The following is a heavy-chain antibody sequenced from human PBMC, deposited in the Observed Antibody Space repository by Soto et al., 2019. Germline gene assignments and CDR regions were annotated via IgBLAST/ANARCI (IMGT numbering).Heavy chain of an antibody. CDR2: ISSKGDSM. V-gene: IGHV3-64*01. CDR3: ARGFYYGSARYYFDY. Sequence: GGSLRLSCAASGFSFSTYVMHWVRQAPGKGLEYVSTISSKGDSMYHANSVKGRFTISRDNSKNTLYLQMGSLRAEDMAVYYCARGFYYGSARYYFDYWGQGTLVPVSS. J-gene: IGHJ4*02. CDR1: GFSFSTYV. D-gene: IGHD3-10*01.